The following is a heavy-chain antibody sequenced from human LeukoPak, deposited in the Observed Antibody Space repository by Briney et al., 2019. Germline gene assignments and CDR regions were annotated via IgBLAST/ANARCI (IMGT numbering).Heavy chain of an antibody. V-gene: IGHV3-7*01. J-gene: IGHJ4*02. CDR3: ARHLSGVTGYTYGRGIDY. Sequence: GGSLRLSCAASGFTFSSYWMGWVRQAPGKGLEWVANIKQDGSEKYYVDSVKGRFTISRDNAKTSLYLHMNSLRAEDTAVYYCARHLSGVTGYTYGRGIDYWGQGTLVTVSS. D-gene: IGHD5-18*01. CDR1: GFTFSSYW. CDR2: IKQDGSEK.